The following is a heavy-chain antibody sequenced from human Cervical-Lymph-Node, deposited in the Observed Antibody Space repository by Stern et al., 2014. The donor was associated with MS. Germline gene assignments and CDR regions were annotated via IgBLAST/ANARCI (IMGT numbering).Heavy chain of an antibody. CDR2: INPNRGDT. D-gene: IGHD2-21*01. CDR1: GYTFTDSY. CDR3: ARGIGNYFDS. V-gene: IGHV1-2*04. J-gene: IGHJ4*02. Sequence: VQLVQSAAEVKKPGASVTVACKASGYTFTDSYMHWVRQAPGQGLEWRGWINPNRGDTNYAQTVQGWDTTTRDTSERKALLEPSRLRSDDTAVYYCARGIGNYFDSWGQGTLVTVSS.